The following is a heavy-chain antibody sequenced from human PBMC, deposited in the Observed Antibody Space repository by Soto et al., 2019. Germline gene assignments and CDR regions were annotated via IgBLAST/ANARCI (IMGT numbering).Heavy chain of an antibody. D-gene: IGHD3-9*01. V-gene: IGHV1-3*01. CDR2: ITGASGDT. J-gene: IGHJ4*02. CDR3: ATALRFVDYLLKR. Sequence: QVQLVQSGAEVKKPGASVKLSCKASGYTLTTYPLHRVRQAPGQSLEWMGYITGASGDTRYSQKFHDRVTITRDTSANTAYLELNSLTSEDTAVYYCATALRFVDYLLKRWGQGTLVTVSS. CDR1: GYTLTTYP.